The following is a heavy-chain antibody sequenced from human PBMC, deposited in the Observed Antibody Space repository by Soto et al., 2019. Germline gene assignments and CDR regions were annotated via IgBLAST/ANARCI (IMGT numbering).Heavy chain of an antibody. CDR1: GYTFTSYY. D-gene: IGHD3-22*01. Sequence: ASVKVSCKASGYTFTSYYMHWVRQAPGQGLEWMGIINPSGGSTSYEQKFQGRVTMTRDTSTSTVYMELSSLRSEDTAVYYCARESGRRTYYYDSSGYYYSFDYWGQGTLVTVSS. J-gene: IGHJ4*02. CDR3: ARESGRRTYYYDSSGYYYSFDY. V-gene: IGHV1-46*01. CDR2: INPSGGST.